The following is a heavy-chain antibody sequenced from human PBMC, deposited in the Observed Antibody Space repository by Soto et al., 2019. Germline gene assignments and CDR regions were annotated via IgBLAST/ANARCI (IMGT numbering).Heavy chain of an antibody. CDR3: ARAAPLRGYSYGLFDY. CDR2: IIPIFGTA. D-gene: IGHD5-18*01. J-gene: IGHJ4*02. CDR1: GGTFSSYA. V-gene: IGHV1-69*01. Sequence: QVQLVQSGAEVKKPGSSVKVSCKASGGTFSSYAISWVRQAPGQGLEWMGGIIPIFGTANYAQKFQGRVTITADESTSTDYMELSSLRSEDTAVYYCARAAPLRGYSYGLFDYWGQGTLVTVSS.